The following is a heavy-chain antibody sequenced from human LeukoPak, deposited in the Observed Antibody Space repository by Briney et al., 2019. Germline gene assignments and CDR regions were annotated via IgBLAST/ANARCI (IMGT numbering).Heavy chain of an antibody. Sequence: GGSLRLSCAASGFTFSSYWMHWVRQAPGKGLVWVSRINSDGSSASYADSVKGRFTISRDNAKNSLFLQMNSLRAEDTAVYYCARVGGEYYDSSGYDYWGQGTLVTVSS. CDR3: ARVGGEYYDSSGYDY. J-gene: IGHJ4*02. CDR1: GFTFSSYW. D-gene: IGHD3-22*01. CDR2: INSDGSSA. V-gene: IGHV3-74*01.